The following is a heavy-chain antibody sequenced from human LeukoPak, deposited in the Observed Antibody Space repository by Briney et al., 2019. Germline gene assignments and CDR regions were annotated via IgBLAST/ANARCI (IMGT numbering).Heavy chain of an antibody. CDR2: ISGSGDRT. J-gene: IGHJ6*02. Sequence: GGSLRLSCGASGFTFSNYAMSWVRQAPGKGLEWVSFISGSGDRTDYADSVKGRFTISRDNAKNSLYLQMNSLRAEDTAVYYCARDPTSEYQSRYRVYYYYGMDVWGQGTTVTVSS. D-gene: IGHD2-2*01. CDR1: GFTFSNYA. V-gene: IGHV3-23*01. CDR3: ARDPTSEYQSRYRVYYYYGMDV.